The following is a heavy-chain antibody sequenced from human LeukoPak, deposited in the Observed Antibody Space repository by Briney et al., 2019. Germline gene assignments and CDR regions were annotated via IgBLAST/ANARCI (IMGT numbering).Heavy chain of an antibody. CDR3: TTRVSTTNDN. CDR1: GFAFSNVW. J-gene: IGHJ4*02. V-gene: IGHV3-15*01. Sequence: GGSLRLSCAASGFAFSNVWMNWVRQAPGKGLQWVGRILTKNDGETTGYAAPVKGRFTTSRDDSKSTLYLQMNSLEIEDTAVYYCTTRVSTTNDNWGQGTLVTVSS. CDR2: ILTKNDGETT. D-gene: IGHD5/OR15-5a*01.